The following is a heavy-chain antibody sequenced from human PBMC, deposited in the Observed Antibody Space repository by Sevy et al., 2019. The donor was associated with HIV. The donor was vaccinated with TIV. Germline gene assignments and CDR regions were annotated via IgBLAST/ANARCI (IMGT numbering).Heavy chain of an antibody. D-gene: IGHD6-19*01. CDR2: ISGSGGST. J-gene: IGHJ4*02. Sequence: GGSLRLSCAASGFIFSSYVMTWVRQAPGKGLEWVSTISGSGGSTYYADSVKGRFTISRDNSKTTLYLQMNSLRAEDTAVYYCARESIAVAGIGYYFDSWGQGTLVTVSS. CDR1: GFIFSSYV. CDR3: ARESIAVAGIGYYFDS. V-gene: IGHV3-23*01.